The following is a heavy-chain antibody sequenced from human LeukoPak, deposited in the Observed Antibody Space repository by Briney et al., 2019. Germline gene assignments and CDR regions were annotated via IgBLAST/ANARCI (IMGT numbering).Heavy chain of an antibody. V-gene: IGHV3-23*01. D-gene: IGHD6-19*01. J-gene: IGHJ4*02. CDR1: GFTFNSYA. CDR3: AKATAGNSSGRNPGWPVDY. CDR2: VSGSGGII. Sequence: GGSLRLSCAASGFTFNSYAMTWVRQAPGKGLEWVSLVSGSGGIIYYADSVKGRFTIFRDNSKNTLYLQMNSLRAEDTAVYYCAKATAGNSSGRNPGWPVDYWGQGTLVTVSS.